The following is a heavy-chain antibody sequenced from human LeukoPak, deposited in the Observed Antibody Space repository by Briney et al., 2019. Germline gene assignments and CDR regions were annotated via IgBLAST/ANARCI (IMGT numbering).Heavy chain of an antibody. CDR2: ISYDGSNK. CDR3: AKDFSGLGYYFDY. Sequence: PGRSLRLSCAASGFTFSSYGMHWVRQAPGKGLEWVAVISYDGSNKYYADSVKGRFTISRDNSKNTLYLQMNSLRAEDTAVYYCAKDFSGLGYYFDYWGQGILVTVSS. J-gene: IGHJ4*02. V-gene: IGHV3-30*18. CDR1: GFTFSSYG. D-gene: IGHD6-19*01.